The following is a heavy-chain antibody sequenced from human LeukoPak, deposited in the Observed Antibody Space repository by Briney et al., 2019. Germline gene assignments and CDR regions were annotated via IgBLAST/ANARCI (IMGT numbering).Heavy chain of an antibody. V-gene: IGHV4-61*01. J-gene: IGHJ4*02. D-gene: IGHD3-16*01. CDR3: ARVTGVGGIDY. CDR2: IYYSGST. Sequence: PSETLSLTCTVSGGSFSSGSYYWRWLRQPPGTGLEWVGYIYYSGSTNYNPSLKSRVTISVDTSKNRFSLKLRSVTAADTAVYYCARVTGVGGIDYWGQGTLVTVSS. CDR1: GGSFSSGSYY.